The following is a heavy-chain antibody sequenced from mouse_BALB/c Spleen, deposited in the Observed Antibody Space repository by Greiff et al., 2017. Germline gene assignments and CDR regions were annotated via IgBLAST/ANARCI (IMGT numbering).Heavy chain of an antibody. CDR2: INPNNGGT. D-gene: IGHD2-14*01. CDR1: GYTFTDYN. V-gene: IGHV1-18*01. Sequence: VQLQPSGPELVKPGASVKIPCKASGYTFTDYNMDWVKQSHGKSLEWIGDINPNNGGTIYNQKFKGKATLTVDKSSSTAYMELRSLTSEDTAVYYCARSGRNYRYDGDFDDWGQGTTLTVSS. J-gene: IGHJ2*01. CDR3: ARSGRNYRYDGDFDD.